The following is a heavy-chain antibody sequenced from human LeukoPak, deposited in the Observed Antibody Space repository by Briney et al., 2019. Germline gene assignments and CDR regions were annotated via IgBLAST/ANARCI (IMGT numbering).Heavy chain of an antibody. D-gene: IGHD1-26*01. CDR2: ISSSSSTI. Sequence: GGSLRLSCAASGFTFSSYSMNWVRQAPGKGLEWVSYISSSSSTIYYADSVKGRFIISRDNAKNSLYLQMNSLRDEDTAVYYCARDGGGISGNYHYAFDIWGQGTMVTVSS. CDR1: GFTFSSYS. CDR3: ARDGGGISGNYHYAFDI. J-gene: IGHJ3*02. V-gene: IGHV3-48*02.